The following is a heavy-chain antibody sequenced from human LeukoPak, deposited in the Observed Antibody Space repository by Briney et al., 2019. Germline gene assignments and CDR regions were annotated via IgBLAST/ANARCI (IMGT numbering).Heavy chain of an antibody. CDR3: ARNRDDYNLVFDY. D-gene: IGHD5-24*01. Sequence: PSETLSLTCTVSGGSMSRGSYYCNWIRQPAGKGLEWIGRIYTSGSTNYNPSLKSRVTISVDTSKNQFSLNLSSVTAADTAVYYCARNRDDYNLVFDYWGQGTLVTVSS. V-gene: IGHV4-61*02. CDR1: GGSMSRGSYY. J-gene: IGHJ4*02. CDR2: IYTSGST.